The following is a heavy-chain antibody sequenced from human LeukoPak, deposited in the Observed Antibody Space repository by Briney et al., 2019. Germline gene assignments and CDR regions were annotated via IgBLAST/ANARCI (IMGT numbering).Heavy chain of an antibody. J-gene: IGHJ6*03. D-gene: IGHD5-24*01. CDR3: AREWRDGYKYYYYYYMDV. CDR2: LHTSGGT. CDR1: GGSVSSYY. Sequence: SETLSLTCSVSGGSVSSYYWSWIRQPAGKGLEWIGRLHTSGGTNYNPSLKSRVTISVDTSKNQFSLKLSSVTAADTAVYYCAREWRDGYKYYYYYYMDVWGKGTTVTVSS. V-gene: IGHV4-4*07.